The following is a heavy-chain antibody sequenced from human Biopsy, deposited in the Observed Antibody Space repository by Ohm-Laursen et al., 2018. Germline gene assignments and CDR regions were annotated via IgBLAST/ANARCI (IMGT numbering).Heavy chain of an antibody. V-gene: IGHV1-46*01. D-gene: IGHD6-19*01. CDR2: INPSGSTT. Sequence: SVKVSCKASGYSFTSYNMNWVRQAPGHGLEWMGMINPSGSTTSYPQIFQGRVTMTRDTSKSTVYMELSSLRSADTAVYFCARNTGWYGDLYYFDYWGQGTLVTVSS. CDR3: ARNTGWYGDLYYFDY. CDR1: GYSFTSYN. J-gene: IGHJ4*02.